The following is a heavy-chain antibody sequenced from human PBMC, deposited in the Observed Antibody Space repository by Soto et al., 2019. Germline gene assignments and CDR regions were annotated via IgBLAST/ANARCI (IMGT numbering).Heavy chain of an antibody. V-gene: IGHV4-31*03. CDR2: IYYSGST. CDR3: ARQRAWYGEWAFDI. J-gene: IGHJ3*02. CDR1: GGSISSGGYY. D-gene: IGHD3-10*01. Sequence: SETLSLTCTVSGGSISSGGYYWSWIRQHPGKGLEWIGYIYYSGSTYYNPSLRSRVTISVDTSRNQFSLDLRSVTAAETAVYYCARQRAWYGEWAFDIWGQGTMVTVSS.